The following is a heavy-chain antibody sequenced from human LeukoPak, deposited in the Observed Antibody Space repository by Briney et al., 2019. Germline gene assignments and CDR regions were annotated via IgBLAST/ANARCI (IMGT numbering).Heavy chain of an antibody. CDR1: GGSISSSSYY. Sequence: SETLSLTCTVSGGSISSSSYYWGWIRQPPGKGLEWIGSIYYSGSTYYNPSLKSRVTISVDTSKNQFSLKLSSVTAADTAVYYCARAPDYEDYGDYGVPSYGMDVWGQGTTVTVSS. J-gene: IGHJ6*02. V-gene: IGHV4-39*01. D-gene: IGHD4-17*01. CDR3: ARAPDYEDYGDYGVPSYGMDV. CDR2: IYYSGST.